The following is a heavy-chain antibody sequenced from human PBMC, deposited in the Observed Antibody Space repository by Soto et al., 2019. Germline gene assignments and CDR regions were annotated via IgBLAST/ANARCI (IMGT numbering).Heavy chain of an antibody. Sequence: GGSLRLSCAASGFTFSSYSMNWVRQAPGKGLEWVSSISSSSSYIYYADSVKGRFTISRDNAKNSLYLQMNSLRAEDTAVYYCARDLLLDYYDSSGPLSWFDPWGQGTLVTVSS. D-gene: IGHD3-22*01. CDR2: ISSSSSYI. CDR1: GFTFSSYS. V-gene: IGHV3-21*01. CDR3: ARDLLLDYYDSSGPLSWFDP. J-gene: IGHJ5*02.